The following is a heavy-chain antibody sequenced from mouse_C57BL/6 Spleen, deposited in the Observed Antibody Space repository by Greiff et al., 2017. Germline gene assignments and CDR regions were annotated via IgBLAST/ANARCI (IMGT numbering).Heavy chain of an antibody. CDR2: IWSGGST. D-gene: IGHD1-1*01. CDR3: ARKISVVAGYYAMDY. V-gene: IGHV2-2*01. Sequence: QVQLKESGPGLVQPSQSLSITCTVSGFSLTSYGVHWVRQSPGKGLEWLGVIWSGGSTDYNAAFISRLSISKDNSKSQVFFKMNSLQSDDTAIYYCARKISVVAGYYAMDYWGQGTSVTVSS. CDR1: GFSLTSYG. J-gene: IGHJ4*01.